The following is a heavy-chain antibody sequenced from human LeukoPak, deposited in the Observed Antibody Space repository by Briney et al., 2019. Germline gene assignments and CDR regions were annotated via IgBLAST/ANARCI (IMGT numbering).Heavy chain of an antibody. CDR2: INPSGGST. Sequence: GASVKVSCKASGYTFTSYYMHWVRQAPGQGLEWMGIINPSGGSTSYAQKLQGRVTMTTDTSTSTAYMELRSLRSDDTAVYYCARQYSSSYNWFDPWGQGTLVTVSS. CDR3: ARQYSSSYNWFDP. CDR1: GYTFTSYY. D-gene: IGHD6-6*01. V-gene: IGHV1-46*01. J-gene: IGHJ5*02.